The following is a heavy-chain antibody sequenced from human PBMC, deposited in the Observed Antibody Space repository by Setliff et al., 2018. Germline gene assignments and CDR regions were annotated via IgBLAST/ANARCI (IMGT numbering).Heavy chain of an antibody. CDR3: VRDRHSFVVPPEEAWFDP. CDR2: MNPKSGNT. D-gene: IGHD2-2*01. V-gene: IGHV1-8*02. Sequence: ASVKVSCKASGYAFGSSGISWVRQATGQGLEWMGWMNPKSGNTGYAQKFQGRVTMTRNTSISTAYMELRSLTSDDTAIYYCVRDRHSFVVPPEEAWFDPWGQGTLVTVSS. CDR1: GYAFGSSG. J-gene: IGHJ5*02.